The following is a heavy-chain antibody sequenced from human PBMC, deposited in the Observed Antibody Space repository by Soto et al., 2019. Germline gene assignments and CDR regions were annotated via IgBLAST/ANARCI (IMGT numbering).Heavy chain of an antibody. CDR3: ARDRGPHPYYYYGMDV. CDR1: GFTFSSYS. Sequence: GGSLRLSCAASGFTFSSYSMNWVRQAPGKGLEWVSSISSSSSYIYYADSVKGRFTISRDNAKNSLYLQMNSLRAEDTAVYYCARDRGPHPYYYYGMDVWGQGTTVTVSS. CDR2: ISSSSSYI. J-gene: IGHJ6*02. D-gene: IGHD3-10*01. V-gene: IGHV3-21*01.